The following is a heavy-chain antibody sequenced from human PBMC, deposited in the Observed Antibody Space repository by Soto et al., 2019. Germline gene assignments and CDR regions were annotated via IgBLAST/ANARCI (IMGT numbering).Heavy chain of an antibody. CDR2: IKPDGSAT. Sequence: EVQLVESGGGLVQPGGSLRLSCAVSGFTFGSYWMNWVRLIPGKGLEWVAYIKPDGSATYYVDSVKGRFTISRDNAKNSLYLQMNSLRAEDTAVYYCANTCPSDSGSCYSVFLVWGQGTLVTVSS. CDR3: ANTCPSDSGSCYSVFLV. CDR1: GFTFGSYW. D-gene: IGHD2-15*01. V-gene: IGHV3-7*03. J-gene: IGHJ4*02.